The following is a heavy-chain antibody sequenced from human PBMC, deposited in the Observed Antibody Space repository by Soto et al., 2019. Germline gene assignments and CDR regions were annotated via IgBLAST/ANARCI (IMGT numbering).Heavy chain of an antibody. V-gene: IGHV3-23*01. J-gene: IGHJ6*03. CDR2: ISGSGGST. CDR1: GFTFSSYA. CDR3: AKGSTSYYYYYMDV. Sequence: GGSLRLSCAASGFTFSSYAMSWVRQAPGKGLEWVSAISGSGGSTYYADSVKGRFTISRDNSKNTLYLQMNSLRAEDTAVYYCAKGSTSYYYYYMDVWGKGTTVTVSS. D-gene: IGHD2-2*01.